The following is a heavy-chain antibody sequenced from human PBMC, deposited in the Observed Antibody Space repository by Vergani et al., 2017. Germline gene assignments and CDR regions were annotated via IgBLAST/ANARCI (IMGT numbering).Heavy chain of an antibody. CDR2: ISAYNGNT. CDR3: ARERLDCSGGSCYSLDY. CDR1: GYTFTSYG. V-gene: IGHV1-18*01. J-gene: IGHJ4*02. Sequence: QVQLVQSGAEVKKPGASVKVSCKASGYTFTSYGISWVRQAPGQGLEWMGWISAYNGNTNYAQKLQGRVTMTTDTSTSTAYMELRSLRAEDTAVYYCARERLDCSGGSCYSLDYWGQGTLVTVSS. D-gene: IGHD2-15*01.